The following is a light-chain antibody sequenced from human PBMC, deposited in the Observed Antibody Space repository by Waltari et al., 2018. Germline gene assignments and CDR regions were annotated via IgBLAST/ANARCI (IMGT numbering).Light chain of an antibody. CDR1: QRVSTY. J-gene: IGKJ1*01. Sequence: AIRMTQSPSSLSASTVHRVTITCRASQRVSTYLAWYQQQPGKAPKLLIYAASTLQRGVPLRFSGSGSGTDFTLTISSLQPEDFATYYCQQSYSTHWTFGQGTKVEIK. V-gene: IGKV1-8*01. CDR2: AAS. CDR3: QQSYSTHWT.